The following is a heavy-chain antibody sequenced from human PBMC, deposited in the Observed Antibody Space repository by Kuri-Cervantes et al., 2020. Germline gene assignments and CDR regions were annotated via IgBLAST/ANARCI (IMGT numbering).Heavy chain of an antibody. D-gene: IGHD1-26*01. CDR2: ISYDGSNK. CDR1: GFTFSSYG. CDR3: AKDLAREWELPTYYYYYGMDV. V-gene: IGHV3-30*18. Sequence: GGSLRLSCAASGFTFSSYGMHWVRQAPGKGLEWVAVISYDGSNKYYADSVKGRFTISRDNSKNTLYLQMNSLRAEDTAVYYCAKDLAREWELPTYYYYYGMDVWGQGTTVTVSS. J-gene: IGHJ6*02.